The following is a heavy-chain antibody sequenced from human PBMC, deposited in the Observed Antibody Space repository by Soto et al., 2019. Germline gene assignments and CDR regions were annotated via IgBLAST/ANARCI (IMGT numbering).Heavy chain of an antibody. CDR3: ARGGFYDFSPIYYGMDV. J-gene: IGHJ6*02. CDR1: GGTFSSYA. CDR2: IIPIFGTA. V-gene: IGHV1-69*01. D-gene: IGHD3-3*01. Sequence: QVQLVQSGAEVKKPGSSVKVSCKASGGTFSSYAISWVRQAPGQGLEWMGGIIPIFGTANYAQKFQGRVTSTAGESTRPAYMELSSLRSEDTAVYYCARGGFYDFSPIYYGMDVWGQGTTVTVSS.